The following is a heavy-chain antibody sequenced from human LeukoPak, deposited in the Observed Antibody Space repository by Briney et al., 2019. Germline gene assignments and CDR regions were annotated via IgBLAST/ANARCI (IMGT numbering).Heavy chain of an antibody. CDR1: GGSMSSYY. CDR3: ARDEGYYYGYWYFDL. CDR2: IYDSGTT. J-gene: IGHJ2*01. Sequence: SETLSLTCTVSGGSMSSYYWSWIRQPPGKGLEWIGYIYDSGTTNYNPSLKSRVTISVDTSKNQFSLKLSSASAADTAIYYCARDEGYYYGYWYFDLWGRGTLVTVSS. V-gene: IGHV4-59*01. D-gene: IGHD3-10*01.